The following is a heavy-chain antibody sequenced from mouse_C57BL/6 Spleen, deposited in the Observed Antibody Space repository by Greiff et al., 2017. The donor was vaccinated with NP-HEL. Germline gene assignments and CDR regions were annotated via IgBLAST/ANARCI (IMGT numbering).Heavy chain of an antibody. Sequence: EVQVVESGAELVRPGASVKLSCTASGFNIKDDYMHWVKQRPEQGLEWIGWIDPENGDTEYASKFQGKATITADTSSNTAYLQLSSLTSEDTAVYYCMITRAMDYWGQGTSVTVSS. J-gene: IGHJ4*01. CDR1: GFNIKDDY. V-gene: IGHV14-4*01. D-gene: IGHD2-4*01. CDR3: MITRAMDY. CDR2: IDPENGDT.